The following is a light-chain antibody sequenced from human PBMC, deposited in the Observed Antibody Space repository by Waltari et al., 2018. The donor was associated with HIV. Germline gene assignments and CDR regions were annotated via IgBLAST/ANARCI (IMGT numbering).Light chain of an antibody. J-gene: IGLJ2*01. CDR2: VEPSGLF. V-gene: IGLV4-60*03. CDR3: ETWDNNVRV. CDR1: AGYQPNI. Sequence: QPVLTQPSSVSASLGSSVNVTCTLSAGYQPNILTWHQQRPGRAPRFLMKVEPSGLFTRGSCLTHRFSASAAGGDRHLTISNLQPEDEADYCCETWDNNVRVFGGGT.